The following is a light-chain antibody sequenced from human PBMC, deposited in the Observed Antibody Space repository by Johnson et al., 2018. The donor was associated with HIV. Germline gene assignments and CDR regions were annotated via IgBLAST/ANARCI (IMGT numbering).Light chain of an antibody. CDR3: GTWDSSLSAGV. Sequence: QSVLTQPPSVSAAPGQKVTISCSGSSSNIGSNFVSWYQQLPGKAPKLLIYDNNKRPLGIPDRFSGSKSGTSATLGITGLQTGDEADYYCGTWDSSLSAGVFGTGTKVTVL. V-gene: IGLV1-51*01. CDR2: DNN. CDR1: SSNIGSNF. J-gene: IGLJ1*01.